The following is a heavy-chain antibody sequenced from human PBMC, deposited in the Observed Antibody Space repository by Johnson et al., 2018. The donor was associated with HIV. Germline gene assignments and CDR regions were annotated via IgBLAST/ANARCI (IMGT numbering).Heavy chain of an antibody. J-gene: IGHJ3*02. CDR3: AKSWHSGSLYDAFHI. V-gene: IGHV3-30*02. CDR1: GFTFSSYG. Sequence: QVQLVESGGGVVQPGGSLRLSCAASGFTFSSYGMHWVRQAPGKGLEWVAFIRYDGSNKYYADSGKGRVPISRDNSKNTLYLQMNSLRAEDTAVYYCAKSWHSGSLYDAFHIWGQGTMVTVSS. CDR2: IRYDGSNK. D-gene: IGHD1-26*01.